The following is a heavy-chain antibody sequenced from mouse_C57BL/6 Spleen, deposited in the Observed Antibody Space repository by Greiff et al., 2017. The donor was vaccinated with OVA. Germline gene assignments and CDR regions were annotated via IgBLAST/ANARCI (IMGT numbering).Heavy chain of an antibody. V-gene: IGHV1-15*01. CDR1: GYTFTDYE. Sequence: QVQLQQSGAELVRPGASVTLSCKASGYTFTDYEMHWVKPTPVHGLEWIGAIDPETGGTAYNQKFKGKAILTAAKSSSTAYMELRSLTSEDSAVYYCTRGYYAYAMDYWGQGTSVTVSS. CDR3: TRGYYAYAMDY. J-gene: IGHJ4*01. D-gene: IGHD2-3*01. CDR2: IDPETGGT.